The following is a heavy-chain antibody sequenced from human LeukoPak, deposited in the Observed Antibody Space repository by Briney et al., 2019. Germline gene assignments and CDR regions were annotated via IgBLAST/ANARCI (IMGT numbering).Heavy chain of an antibody. Sequence: ASVKVSCKASGYTFTSYYMHWVRQAPGQGLEWMGGIIPIFGTANYAQKFRGRVTITTDESTSTAYMELSSLRSEDTAVYYCARGGHGYCSGGSCYSRNLYYFDYWGQGTLVTVSS. CDR3: ARGGHGYCSGGSCYSRNLYYFDY. CDR1: GYTFTSYY. CDR2: IIPIFGTA. D-gene: IGHD2-15*01. J-gene: IGHJ4*02. V-gene: IGHV1-69*05.